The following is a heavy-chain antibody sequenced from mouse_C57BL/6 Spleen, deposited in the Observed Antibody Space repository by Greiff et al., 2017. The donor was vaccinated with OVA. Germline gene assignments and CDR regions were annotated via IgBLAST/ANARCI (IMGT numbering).Heavy chain of an antibody. Sequence: QVHVKQPGAELVKPGASVKLSCKASGYTFTSYWMHWVKQRPGRGLEWIGRIDPNSGGTKYNEKFKSKATLTVDKPSSTAYMQLSSLTSEDSAVYYCARAADYSNYNAMDYWGQGTSVTVSS. J-gene: IGHJ4*01. CDR2: IDPNSGGT. V-gene: IGHV1-72*01. D-gene: IGHD2-5*01. CDR1: GYTFTSYW. CDR3: ARAADYSNYNAMDY.